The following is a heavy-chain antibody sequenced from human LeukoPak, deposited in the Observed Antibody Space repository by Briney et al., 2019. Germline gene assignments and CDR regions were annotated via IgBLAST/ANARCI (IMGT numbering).Heavy chain of an antibody. CDR3: ARFRGIGAAGRAYYFDL. CDR2: IYYGGTT. J-gene: IGHJ4*02. D-gene: IGHD3-16*01. Sequence: PSETLSLTCTVSGGSMSSFYWSWIRQPPGKGLEWIGYIYYGGTTNYNPSLKSRVTISVDTSKNHFSLNLVSVTAADTAVYYCARFRGIGAAGRAYYFDLWGQGTLVTVSS. CDR1: GGSMSSFY. V-gene: IGHV4-59*01.